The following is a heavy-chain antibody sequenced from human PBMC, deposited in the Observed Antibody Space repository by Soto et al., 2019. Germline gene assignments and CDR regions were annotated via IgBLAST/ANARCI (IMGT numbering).Heavy chain of an antibody. Sequence: VQLVESGGGLVKPGESLRLSCAGSGFTFSGYSMNWVRQAPGKGLEWVSSISSTSNNMYYADSVKGRFTMSRDTAKNSLYLQMNSLRVDVTAVYYCARDLASATGTFDYWGQGTLVTVSS. J-gene: IGHJ4*02. V-gene: IGHV3-21*02. D-gene: IGHD1-1*01. CDR2: ISSTSNNM. CDR1: GFTFSGYS. CDR3: ARDLASATGTFDY.